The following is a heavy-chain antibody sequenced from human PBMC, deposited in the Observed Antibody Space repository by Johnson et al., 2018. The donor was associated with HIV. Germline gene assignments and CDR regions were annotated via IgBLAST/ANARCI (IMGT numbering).Heavy chain of an antibody. CDR1: GFTFSDYY. V-gene: IGHV3-11*06. Sequence: QAQLVESGGGLVKPGGSLRLSCAASGFTFSDYYMSWIRQAPGKGLEWVSAISGSGGSTNYADSVKGRFTISRDNSKNTLYLQMNSRRADDTAVYYCARLYDSSGYGAFDIWGQGTMVTVSS. D-gene: IGHD3-22*01. CDR2: ISGSGGST. CDR3: ARLYDSSGYGAFDI. J-gene: IGHJ3*02.